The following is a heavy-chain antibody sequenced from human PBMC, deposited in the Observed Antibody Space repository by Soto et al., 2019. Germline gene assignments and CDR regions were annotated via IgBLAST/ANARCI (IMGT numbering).Heavy chain of an antibody. CDR1: GGSISSYY. CDR2: IYYSGST. CDR3: ARGGYFDWLFPLDY. J-gene: IGHJ4*02. D-gene: IGHD3-9*01. Sequence: PSETLSLTCTVSGGSISSYYWSWIRQPPGKGLEWIGYIYYSGSTNYNPSLKSRVTISVDTSKNQFSLKLSSVTAADTAVYYCARGGYFDWLFPLDYWGQGTLVTVSS. V-gene: IGHV4-59*01.